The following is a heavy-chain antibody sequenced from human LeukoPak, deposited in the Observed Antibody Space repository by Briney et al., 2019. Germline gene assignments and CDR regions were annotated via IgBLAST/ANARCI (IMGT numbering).Heavy chain of an antibody. CDR3: ARDDYGDYMEDY. J-gene: IGHJ4*02. D-gene: IGHD4-17*01. CDR2: IKQDGSEK. Sequence: GRSLRLSCAASGFTFSSYGMHWVRQAPGKGLEWVANIKQDGSEKYYVDSVKGRFTISRDNAKNSLYLQMNSLRAEDTAVYYCARDDYGDYMEDYWGQGTLVTVSS. CDR1: GFTFSSYG. V-gene: IGHV3-7*01.